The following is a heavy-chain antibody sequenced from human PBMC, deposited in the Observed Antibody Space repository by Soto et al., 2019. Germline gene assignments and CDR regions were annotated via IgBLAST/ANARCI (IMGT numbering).Heavy chain of an antibody. J-gene: IGHJ4*02. D-gene: IGHD3-10*01. V-gene: IGHV4-39*01. CDR2: IYDAGTT. Sequence: QVQLQESGPGLVKPSETLSLTCAVSGASISRIGFHWGWIRQPPGQSLEWIGSIYDAGTTFYNSSLKSRVTISADTSKNHFSLRLTSVTAADTAVYYCARRGSGHTFDYWGQGTLVTVSS. CDR3: ARRGSGHTFDY. CDR1: GASISRIGFH.